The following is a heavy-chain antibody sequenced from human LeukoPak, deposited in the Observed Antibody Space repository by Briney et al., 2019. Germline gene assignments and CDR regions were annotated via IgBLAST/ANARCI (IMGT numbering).Heavy chain of an antibody. D-gene: IGHD3-10*01. CDR3: TTLELLWFGELLSGSIYGMDV. V-gene: IGHV3-15*01. Sequence: GGSLRLSCAASGFTVSNAWMSWVRQAPGKGLEWVGRIKSKTDGGTTDYAAPVKGRFTISRDDSKNTLYLQMNSLKTEDTAVYYCTTLELLWFGELLSGSIYGMDVWGKETTVTVSS. CDR2: IKSKTDGGTT. J-gene: IGHJ6*04. CDR1: GFTVSNAW.